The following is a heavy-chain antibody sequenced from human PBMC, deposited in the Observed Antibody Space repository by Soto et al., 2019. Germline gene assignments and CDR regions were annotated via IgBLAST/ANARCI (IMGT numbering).Heavy chain of an antibody. J-gene: IGHJ5*02. CDR3: ARINFGIPAAILRWFDP. CDR2: IFSNDEK. Sequence: SGPTLVNPTETLTLTCTVSGFSLSNARMGVSWIRQSPGKALEWLAHIFSNDEKSYSTTLKNRLTISKDTSNSQVVLTMTNMDPVGTATYYCARINFGIPAAILRWFDPWGQGTLVTVSS. V-gene: IGHV2-26*01. CDR1: GFSLSNARMG. D-gene: IGHD2-2*01.